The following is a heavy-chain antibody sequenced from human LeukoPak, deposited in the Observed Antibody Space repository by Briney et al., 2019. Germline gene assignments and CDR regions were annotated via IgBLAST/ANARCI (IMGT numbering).Heavy chain of an antibody. J-gene: IGHJ4*02. CDR2: ISYDGSNK. D-gene: IGHD3-10*01. CDR3: AKVWAPMVRGVIKLFDY. CDR1: GFTFSSYA. V-gene: IGHV3-30-3*01. Sequence: GGSLRLSCAASGFTFSSYAMHWVRQAPGKGLEWVAVISYDGSNKYYADSVKGRFTISRDNSKNTLYLQMNSLRAEDTAVYYCAKVWAPMVRGVIKLFDYWGQGTLVTVSS.